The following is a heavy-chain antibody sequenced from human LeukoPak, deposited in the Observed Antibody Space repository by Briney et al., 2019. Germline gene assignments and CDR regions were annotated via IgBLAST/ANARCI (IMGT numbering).Heavy chain of an antibody. V-gene: IGHV3-30*18. J-gene: IGHJ4*02. D-gene: IGHD3-22*01. CDR2: ISYDGSNK. CDR3: AKSELAVAGTYRLYYYDSSGYYPDY. CDR1: GFTFSSYE. Sequence: GGSLRLSCAASGFTFSSYEMNWVRQAPGKGLEWVAVISYDGSNKYYADSVKGRFTISRDNSKNTLYLQMNSLRAEDTAVYYCAKSELAVAGTYRLYYYDSSGYYPDYWGQGTLVTVSS.